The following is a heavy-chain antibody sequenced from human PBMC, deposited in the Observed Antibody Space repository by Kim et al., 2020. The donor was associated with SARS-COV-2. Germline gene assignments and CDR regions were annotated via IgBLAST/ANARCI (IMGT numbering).Heavy chain of an antibody. CDR2: IYPGDSDT. J-gene: IGHJ3*02. D-gene: IGHD3-22*01. CDR3: ARSSGIHFLYSFDI. V-gene: IGHV5-51*01. Sequence: GASLKISCKGSGYSFSTYWIGWVRQMPGKGLEWIGVIYPGDSDTKYSPSFQGQVTISADKSISTTYLQWSSLKASDTAMYYCARSSGIHFLYSFDIWGQETTVTASS. CDR1: GYSFSTYW.